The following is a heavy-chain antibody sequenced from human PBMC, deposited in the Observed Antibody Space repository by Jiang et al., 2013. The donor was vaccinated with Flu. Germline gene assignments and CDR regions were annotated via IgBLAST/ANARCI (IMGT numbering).Heavy chain of an antibody. D-gene: IGHD3-3*01. J-gene: IGHJ5*02. V-gene: IGHV3-33*01. CDR3: ARDHSQLGFFGVVTGWFDP. CDR2: IWYDGSNK. Sequence: VQLLESGGGVVQPGRSLRLSCAASGFTFSSYGMHWVRQAPGKGLEWVAVIWYDGSNKYYADSVKGRFTISRDNSKNTLYLQMNSLRAEDTAVYYCARDHSQLGFFGVVTGWFDPWGQGTLVTVSS. CDR1: GFTFSSYG.